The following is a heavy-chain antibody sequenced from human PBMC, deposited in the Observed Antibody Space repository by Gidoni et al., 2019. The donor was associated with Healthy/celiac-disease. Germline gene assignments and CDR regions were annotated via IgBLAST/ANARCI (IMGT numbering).Heavy chain of an antibody. CDR1: GFTFSSYA. CDR3: AKAHSTMIVVGGYFDY. J-gene: IGHJ4*02. Sequence: EVQLLESGGGLVQPGGSLRLSCAASGFTFSSYAMSWVRQAPGKGLEWVSAISGSGGSTYYADSVKGRFTISRDNSKNTLYLQMNSLRAEDTAVYYCAKAHSTMIVVGGYFDYWGQGTLVTVSS. V-gene: IGHV3-23*01. D-gene: IGHD3-22*01. CDR2: ISGSGGST.